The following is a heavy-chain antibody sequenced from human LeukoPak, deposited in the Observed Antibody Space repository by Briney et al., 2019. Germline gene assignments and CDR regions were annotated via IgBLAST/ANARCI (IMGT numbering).Heavy chain of an antibody. CDR1: GGSIDSTNW. J-gene: IGHJ4*02. CDR2: IHHDGRI. CDR3: ARSHDHLWGNYPDY. D-gene: IGHD3-16*02. V-gene: IGHV4/OR15-8*01. Sequence: SETLSLTCDVSGGSIDSTNWWNWVRQPPGKGLEWIGEIHHDGRINYNPSLKSRVTLSVDKSKNQFSLGLNSVTAADTAMYYCARSHDHLWGNYPDYWGQGTLVTVSS.